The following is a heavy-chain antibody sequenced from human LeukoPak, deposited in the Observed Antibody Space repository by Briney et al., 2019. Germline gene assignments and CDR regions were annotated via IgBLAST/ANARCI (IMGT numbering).Heavy chain of an antibody. J-gene: IGHJ5*02. CDR1: GGSISSSSYY. CDR3: ARHYYDSSEEWFDP. D-gene: IGHD3-22*01. CDR2: IYYSGST. Sequence: SETLSLTCTVSGGSISSSSYYWGWIRQPPGKGLEWIGSIYYSGSTYYNPSLKSRVTISVDTSKNQFSLKLSSVTAAGTAVYYCARHYYDSSEEWFDPWGQGTLVTVSS. V-gene: IGHV4-39*01.